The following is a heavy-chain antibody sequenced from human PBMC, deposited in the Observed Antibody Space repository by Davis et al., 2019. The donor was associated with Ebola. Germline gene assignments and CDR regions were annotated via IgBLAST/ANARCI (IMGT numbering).Heavy chain of an antibody. D-gene: IGHD5-18*01. CDR3: ARDAGYSYGSDY. CDR1: GFTVSSNY. Sequence: GESLKISCAASGFTVSSNYMSWVRQAPGKGLEWVANIKQDGSEKYYVDSVKGRFTISRDNAKNSLYLQMNSLRAEDTAVYYCARDAGYSYGSDYWGQGTLVTVSS. J-gene: IGHJ4*02. V-gene: IGHV3-7*01. CDR2: IKQDGSEK.